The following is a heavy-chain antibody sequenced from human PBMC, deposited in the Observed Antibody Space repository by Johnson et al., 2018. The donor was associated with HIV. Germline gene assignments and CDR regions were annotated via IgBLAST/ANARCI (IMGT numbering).Heavy chain of an antibody. CDR1: GISVSSYY. V-gene: IGHV3-66*01. J-gene: IGHJ3*02. CDR3: TTDRPNEGKISKRDALHPFDI. D-gene: IGHD3-16*01. Sequence: VQLVESGGGVVQHGRSLRLSCAASGISVSSYYMSWVRQAPGKGLEWVSVISSGGSTSYPDSVKGRFTLSSDNSKNTLYLQMNSLKTEDTAVYYFTTDRPNEGKISKRDALHPFDIWGQGTMGTVSS. CDR2: ISSGGST.